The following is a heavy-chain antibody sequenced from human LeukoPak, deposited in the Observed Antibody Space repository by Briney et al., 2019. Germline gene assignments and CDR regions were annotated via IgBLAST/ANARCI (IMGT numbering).Heavy chain of an antibody. CDR3: ARRGIVSSSWFDY. Sequence: PGGSLRLSCAASGFTFSSYWMSWVRQAPGKGLEWVANIKQDGSEKYYVDSVEGRFTISRDNAKNSLYLQMNSLRAEDTAVYYCARRGIVSSSWFDYWGQGTLVTVSS. CDR2: IKQDGSEK. J-gene: IGHJ4*02. CDR1: GFTFSSYW. V-gene: IGHV3-7*01. D-gene: IGHD6-13*01.